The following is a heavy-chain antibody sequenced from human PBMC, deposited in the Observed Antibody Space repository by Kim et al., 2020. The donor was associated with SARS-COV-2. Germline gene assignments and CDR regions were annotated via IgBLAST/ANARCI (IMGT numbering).Heavy chain of an antibody. Sequence: GGSLRLSCAASGFTFSSYAMSWVRQAPGKGLDWVSAISGSGGSTYYADSVKGRFTISRDNSKNTLYLQMNSLRAEDTAVYYCAKDKGTGDSSGWYLGNDYYGKDVWGQGTRVTVS. CDR1: GFTFSSYA. V-gene: IGHV3-23*01. CDR2: ISGSGGST. D-gene: IGHD6-19*01. J-gene: IGHJ6*02. CDR3: AKDKGTGDSSGWYLGNDYYGKDV.